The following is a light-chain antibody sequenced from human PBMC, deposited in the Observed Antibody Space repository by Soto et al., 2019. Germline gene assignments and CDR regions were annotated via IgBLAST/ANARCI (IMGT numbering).Light chain of an antibody. Sequence: DIQMTQSPCSLSASVGDRVTITCRASQTISTYLNWYQQKPGKAPKLLIYAASTLQSGVPSRFSGSGSGTDFTLTISSLQPEDFATYYCQQLNSYPITFGQGTRLEIK. CDR3: QQLNSYPIT. J-gene: IGKJ5*01. CDR1: QTISTY. CDR2: AAS. V-gene: IGKV1-39*01.